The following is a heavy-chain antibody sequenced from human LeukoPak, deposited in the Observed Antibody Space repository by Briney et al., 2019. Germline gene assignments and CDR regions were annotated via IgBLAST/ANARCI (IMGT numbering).Heavy chain of an antibody. V-gene: IGHV4-59*01. Sequence: SETLSLTCTVSGGSISSYYWSWIRQPPGKGLEWIGYIYYSGSTNYNPSLKSQVTISVDTSKNQFSLKLSSVTAADTAVYYCARGLYGSGSYRWFDPWGQGTLVTVSS. CDR2: IYYSGST. CDR1: GGSISSYY. CDR3: ARGLYGSGSYRWFDP. D-gene: IGHD3-10*01. J-gene: IGHJ5*02.